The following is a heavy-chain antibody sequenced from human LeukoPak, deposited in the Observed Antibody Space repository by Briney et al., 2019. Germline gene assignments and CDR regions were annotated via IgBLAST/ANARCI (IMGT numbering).Heavy chain of an antibody. CDR2: ISPSSSTI. Sequence: PGGSLRLSCAASGFTFSTYNMKWVRQAPGKGLEWVSYISPSSSTIYYADSVKGRFTISRDNAKNSLYLQMNSLRAEDTAVYYCARDRGYYDSSGLLGYWGQGTLVTVSS. V-gene: IGHV3-48*04. CDR1: GFTFSTYN. J-gene: IGHJ4*02. CDR3: ARDRGYYDSSGLLGY. D-gene: IGHD3-22*01.